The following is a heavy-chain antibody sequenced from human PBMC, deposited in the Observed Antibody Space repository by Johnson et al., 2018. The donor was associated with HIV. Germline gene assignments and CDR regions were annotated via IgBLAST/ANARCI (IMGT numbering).Heavy chain of an antibody. Sequence: QVQLVESGGGVVQPGRSLRLSCAASGFTFRSYGMHWVRQAPGKGLEWVAVISYDGSNKYYADSVKGRFTIFRDNSKKTLLLQMNSLRAEDTDVYYCAKLVGASDSFDIWGQGTMVTVSS. CDR3: AKLVGASDSFDI. D-gene: IGHD1-26*01. CDR2: ISYDGSNK. J-gene: IGHJ3*02. CDR1: GFTFRSYG. V-gene: IGHV3-30*18.